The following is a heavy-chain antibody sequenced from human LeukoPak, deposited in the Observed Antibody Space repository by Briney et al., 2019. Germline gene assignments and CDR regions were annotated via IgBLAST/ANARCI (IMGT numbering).Heavy chain of an antibody. CDR1: GYTFTGYY. CDR3: ARAIHDILTGYATGAYYYYGMDV. D-gene: IGHD3-9*01. Sequence: ASVKVSCKASGYTFTGYYMHWVRQAPGQGLEWMGRIIPILGIANYAQKFQGRVTITADKSTSTAYMELSSLRSEDTAVYYCARAIHDILTGYATGAYYYYGMDVWGQGTTVTVSS. V-gene: IGHV1-69*04. J-gene: IGHJ6*02. CDR2: IIPILGIA.